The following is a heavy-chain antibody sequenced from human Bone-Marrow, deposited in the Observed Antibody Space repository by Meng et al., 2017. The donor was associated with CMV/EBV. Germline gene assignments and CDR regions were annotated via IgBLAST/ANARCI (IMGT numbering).Heavy chain of an antibody. Sequence: ASVKVSCKASGYTFTGYYMHWVRQAPGQGLEWMGWINPNSGGTNYAQKFQGRVTMTRDTSISTAYMELSRLRSDDTAVYYCARNRITMVRGVIIHFDYWVQGTLVPVPS. V-gene: IGHV1-2*02. CDR1: GYTFTGYY. J-gene: IGHJ4*02. CDR2: INPNSGGT. D-gene: IGHD3-10*01. CDR3: ARNRITMVRGVIIHFDY.